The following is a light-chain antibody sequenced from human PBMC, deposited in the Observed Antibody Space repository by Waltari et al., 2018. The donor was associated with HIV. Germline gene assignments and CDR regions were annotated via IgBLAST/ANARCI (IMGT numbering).Light chain of an antibody. CDR2: EGS. V-gene: IGLV3-10*01. Sequence: SHALAQPPSVSVSPGQTARIPCSGAAVATEYVYLYQQKSHQAPVLVIHEGSRRPSGVPERLSGSSSETMATLTISAAHVDDEGDYYCFSRDSRGRQGLFGGGTKLTV. J-gene: IGLJ2*01. CDR1: AVATEY. CDR3: FSRDSRGRQGL.